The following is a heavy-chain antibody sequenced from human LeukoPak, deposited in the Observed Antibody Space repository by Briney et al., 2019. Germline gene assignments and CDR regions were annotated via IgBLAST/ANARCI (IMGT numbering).Heavy chain of an antibody. CDR1: GGSISSGDYY. D-gene: IGHD2-15*01. CDR3: ARQTHCSGGSCYHYFFDY. CDR2: IYYSGST. J-gene: IGHJ4*02. V-gene: IGHV4-30-4*01. Sequence: SQTLSLTCTVSGGSISSGDYYWGWIRQPPRKGLEWIGYIYYSGSTYYNPSLKSRVTISVDTSKNQFSLKLSSVTAADTAVYYCARQTHCSGGSCYHYFFDYWGQGTLVTVSS.